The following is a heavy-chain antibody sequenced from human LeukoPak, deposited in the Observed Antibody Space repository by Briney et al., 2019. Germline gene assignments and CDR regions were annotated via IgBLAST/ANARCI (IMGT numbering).Heavy chain of an antibody. CDR3: ARTTMVRGVTRHFDY. J-gene: IGHJ4*02. CDR2: IYPGDSDT. D-gene: IGHD3-10*01. Sequence: GESLKISCKGSGYSFTSYWISWVRQMPGKGLEWMGIIYPGDSDTRYSPSFQGQVTISADKSISTAYLQWSSLKASDTAMYYCARTTMVRGVTRHFDYWGQGTLVTVSS. CDR1: GYSFTSYW. V-gene: IGHV5-51*01.